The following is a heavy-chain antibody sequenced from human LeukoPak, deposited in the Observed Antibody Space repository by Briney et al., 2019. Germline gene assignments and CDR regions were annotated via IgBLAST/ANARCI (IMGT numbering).Heavy chain of an antibody. V-gene: IGHV1-18*01. CDR3: ARLYYDSSGYSMNFDY. Sequence: ASVKVSCKASGYTFTSYGISWVRQAPGQGLEWMGWISAYNGNTNYAQKLQGRVTMTTDTSTSTAYMELRSLRSDDTAVYYCARLYYDSSGYSMNFDYWGQGTLVTVSS. CDR2: ISAYNGNT. J-gene: IGHJ4*02. D-gene: IGHD3-22*01. CDR1: GYTFTSYG.